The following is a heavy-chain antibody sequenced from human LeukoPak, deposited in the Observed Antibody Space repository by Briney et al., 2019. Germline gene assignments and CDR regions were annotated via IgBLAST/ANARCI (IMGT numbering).Heavy chain of an antibody. D-gene: IGHD3-3*01. CDR2: INSDGSSA. CDR1: GFTFNSYW. Sequence: GGSLRLSCAASGFTFNSYWMHWVRQAPGMGLVWVSRINSDGSSATYADSVKGRFTISRDNAMNTLYLQVKSLRAEDTAVYYCARPRTYYDFWRGYPPFDYWGQGTLVTVSS. CDR3: ARPRTYYDFWRGYPPFDY. V-gene: IGHV3-74*01. J-gene: IGHJ4*02.